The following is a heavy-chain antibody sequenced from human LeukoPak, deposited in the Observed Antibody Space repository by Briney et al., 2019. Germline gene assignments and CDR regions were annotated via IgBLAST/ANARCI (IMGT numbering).Heavy chain of an antibody. CDR2: INTDGSTT. CDR3: ARGDDFWSGYFSDY. J-gene: IGHJ4*02. V-gene: IGHV3-74*01. D-gene: IGHD3-3*01. Sequence: GGSLRLSCAASGFFSSYWMHWVRQAPGKGLVWVSRINTDGSTTNYADSVKGRFTISRDNAKNTLYLQMSSLRAEDTAVYYCARGDDFWSGYFSDYWGQGTLVTVSS. CDR1: GFFSSYW.